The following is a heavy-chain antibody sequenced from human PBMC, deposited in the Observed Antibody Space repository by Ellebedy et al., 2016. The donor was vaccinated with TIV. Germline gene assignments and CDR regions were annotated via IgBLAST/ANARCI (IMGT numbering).Heavy chain of an antibody. D-gene: IGHD1-14*01. CDR2: MNPNSGNT. CDR3: AGAPRGTWYFDF. Sequence: ASVKVSCXASGYIFTNYDISWVRQATGQGLEWMGWMNPNSGNTGSAQKFQGRVTMTRDTSIGTAYMELSSLRSEDTAVYYCAGAPRGTWYFDFWGQGTLVTVSP. J-gene: IGHJ4*02. CDR1: GYIFTNYD. V-gene: IGHV1-8*01.